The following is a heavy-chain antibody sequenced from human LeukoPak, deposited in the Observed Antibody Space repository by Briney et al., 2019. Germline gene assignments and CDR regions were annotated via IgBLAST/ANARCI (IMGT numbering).Heavy chain of an antibody. CDR2: ISYDGSNK. V-gene: IGHV3-30*18. Sequence: GGSLRLSCAASGFTFSSYGMHWVRQAPGKGLEWVAVISYDGSNKYYADSVKGRFTISRDNSKITLYLQMNSLRAEDTAVYYCAKMGARLYYYYYGMDVWGQGTTVTVSS. CDR1: GFTFSSYG. CDR3: AKMGARLYYYYYGMDV. D-gene: IGHD1-26*01. J-gene: IGHJ6*02.